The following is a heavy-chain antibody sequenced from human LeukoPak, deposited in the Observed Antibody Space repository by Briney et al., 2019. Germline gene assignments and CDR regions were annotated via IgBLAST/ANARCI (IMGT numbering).Heavy chain of an antibody. J-gene: IGHJ6*02. CDR3: ARDYYYYGMDV. CDR2: MNPNSGNT. V-gene: IGHV1-8*01. CDR1: GYTFTSYD. Sequence: GASVKVSCKASGYTFTSYDINWVRQATGQGLEWMGWMNPNSGNTGYAQKFQGRVTMTRDTSTSTVYMELSSLRSEDTAVYYCARDYYYYGMDVWGQGTTVTVSS.